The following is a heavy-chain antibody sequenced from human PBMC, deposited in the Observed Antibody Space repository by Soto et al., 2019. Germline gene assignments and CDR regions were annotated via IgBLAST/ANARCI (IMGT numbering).Heavy chain of an antibody. J-gene: IGHJ6*02. Sequence: QVQLVESGGGVVQPGRSLRLSSAASGFTFSRYGMHWVRQAPGQGLEWVAVIWYDGSNKYYADSVKGRFNISRDNSKNTLYLQMNSLRAEDTAVYYCARFCSSTSCLHFGMDVWGQGTTVTVAS. CDR3: ARFCSSTSCLHFGMDV. D-gene: IGHD2-2*01. CDR2: IWYDGSNK. V-gene: IGHV3-33*01. CDR1: GFTFSRYG.